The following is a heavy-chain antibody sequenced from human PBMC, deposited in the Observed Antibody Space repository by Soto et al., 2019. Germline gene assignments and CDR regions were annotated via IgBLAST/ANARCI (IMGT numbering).Heavy chain of an antibody. J-gene: IGHJ5*02. CDR2: FDPEDGET. V-gene: IGHV1-24*01. CDR3: ATAKGFGELLHDP. CDR1: GYTLTELS. D-gene: IGHD3-10*01. Sequence: ASVKVSCKVSGYTLTELSMHWVRQAPGKGLEWMGGFDPEDGETIYAQKFQGRVTMTEVTSTDTAYMELSSLRSEDTAVYYCATAKGFGELLHDPWGQGTLVTVSS.